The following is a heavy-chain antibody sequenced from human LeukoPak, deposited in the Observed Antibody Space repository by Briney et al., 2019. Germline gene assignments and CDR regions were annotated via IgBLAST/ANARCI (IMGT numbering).Heavy chain of an antibody. V-gene: IGHV4-39*07. CDR2: INHSGST. J-gene: IGHJ6*03. Sequence: PSYSLSLTGTASGGSSRYITDDSGWIRQPPGKGLEWIGEINHSGSTNYNPSLKSRVTMSVDTSKNQFSLKLSSVTAADTAVYYCARDVKSRRRQWFGELSVYYYYYMDVWGKGTTVTISS. CDR3: ARDVKSRRRQWFGELSVYYYYYMDV. CDR1: GGSSRYITDD. D-gene: IGHD3-10*01.